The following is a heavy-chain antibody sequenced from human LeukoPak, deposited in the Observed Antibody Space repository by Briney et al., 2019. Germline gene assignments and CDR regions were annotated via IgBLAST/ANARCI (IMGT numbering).Heavy chain of an antibody. CDR1: GFTFSSYA. D-gene: IGHD6-6*01. CDR2: ISSSGGTT. Sequence: GGSLRLSCAASGFTFSSYATSWVRQAPGKGLEWISTISSSGGTTYYTDSVKGRFTISRDNSENTLFLQMNSLRAEDTAVYYCATYSSSSGLGYWGQGTLVSVSS. V-gene: IGHV3-23*01. J-gene: IGHJ4*02. CDR3: ATYSSSSGLGY.